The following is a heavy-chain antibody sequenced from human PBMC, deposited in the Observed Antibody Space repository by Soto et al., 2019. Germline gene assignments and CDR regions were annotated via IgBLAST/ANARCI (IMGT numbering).Heavy chain of an antibody. CDR3: ARGVLRTFDY. CDR1: GGSIRSGGNS. V-gene: IGHV4-31*03. CDR2: IYYSGST. J-gene: IGHJ4*02. Sequence: QVQLQESGPGLVKPSQTLSLTCTVSGGSIRSGGNSWSWIRQHSGKGLEWIGYIYYSGSTYYNPSLQSRLTISLDTSKNQFSLKLSSVTAADTAVHYCARGVLRTFDYWGQGTLVTVSS.